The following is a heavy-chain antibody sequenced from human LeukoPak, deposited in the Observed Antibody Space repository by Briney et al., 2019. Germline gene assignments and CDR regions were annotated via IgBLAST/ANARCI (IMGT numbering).Heavy chain of an antibody. CDR2: VYYGRSP. V-gene: IGHV4-39*02. CDR1: GDSVSRSTYY. J-gene: IGHJ4*02. Sequence: PSETLSLTCTVSGDSVSRSTYYWAWIRQPPGKGLEWIGSVYYGRSPYYNPSLESRATISVDTSKNHFSLKMSSVTAADTAVYYCARSSGTGTFSYWGQGTLVTVSS. CDR3: ARSSGTGTFSY. D-gene: IGHD6-25*01.